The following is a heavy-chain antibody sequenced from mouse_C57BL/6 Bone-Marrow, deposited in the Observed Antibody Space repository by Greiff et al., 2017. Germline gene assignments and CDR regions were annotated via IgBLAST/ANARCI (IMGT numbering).Heavy chain of an antibody. J-gene: IGHJ3*01. CDR2: ISSGGSYT. CDR1: GFTFSSYG. CDR3: ARLIITTVLSTDWFAY. Sequence: EVHLVESGGDLVKPGGSLKLSCAASGFTFSSYGMSWVRQTPDKRLAWVATISSGGSYTYYPDSVKGRFTISRDNAKNTLYLQMSSLKSEDTALYYFARLIITTVLSTDWFAYCRQCTLFPVSA. V-gene: IGHV5-6*01. D-gene: IGHD1-1*01.